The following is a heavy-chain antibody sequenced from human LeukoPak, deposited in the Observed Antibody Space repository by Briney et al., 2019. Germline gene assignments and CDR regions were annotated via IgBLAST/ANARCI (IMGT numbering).Heavy chain of an antibody. CDR1: GFTFSSYA. Sequence: GGSLRLSCAASGFTFSSYAMSWVRQAPGKGLEWVSAISGGSTYYADSVKGRFTISRDNSKNTLYLQMNSLRAEDTAVYYCAKIGLGDLFDYWGQGTLVTVSS. J-gene: IGHJ4*02. CDR2: ISGGST. V-gene: IGHV3-23*01. CDR3: AKIGLGDLFDY. D-gene: IGHD3-10*01.